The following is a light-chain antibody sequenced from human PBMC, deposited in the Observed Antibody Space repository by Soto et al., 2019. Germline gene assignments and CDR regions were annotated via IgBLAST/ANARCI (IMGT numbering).Light chain of an antibody. V-gene: IGKV1-39*01. Sequence: DIQMTQSPSALSASVGDRVTMSFRASQSISSYLNWYQQKVGKAPKLLIYASTNLLTGVPSRFSGRGAGTDFTLTISRLQPEDFATYYCQQTYDTPLTFGQGTRLEI. CDR2: AST. J-gene: IGKJ5*01. CDR3: QQTYDTPLT. CDR1: QSISSY.